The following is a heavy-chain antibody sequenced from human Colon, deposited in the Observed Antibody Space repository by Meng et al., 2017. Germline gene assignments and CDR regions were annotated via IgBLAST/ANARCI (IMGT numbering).Heavy chain of an antibody. Sequence: QVQLSQSGSEVKEPGASVKVSCKASGYTLTDYYIHWVRQAPGQGLEWMGIINPSGGATSYAQKFKGRITLTRDTSTNTVYMEMSSLRVDDTATYFCTRVADRGFGPRFWFDPWGQGTLVTVSS. J-gene: IGHJ5*02. CDR1: GYTLTDYY. CDR3: TRVADRGFGPRFWFDP. D-gene: IGHD3-16*01. V-gene: IGHV1-46*01. CDR2: INPSGGAT.